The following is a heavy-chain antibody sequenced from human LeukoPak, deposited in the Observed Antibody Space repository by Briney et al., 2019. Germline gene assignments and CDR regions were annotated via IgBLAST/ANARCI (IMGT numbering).Heavy chain of an antibody. Sequence: GGSLRLSCAASGFTFSGYWMSWVRQAPGKGLEWVANIKQDGSDKYYVDSVKGRFTISRDNAKNSLYLQINSLRAEDTAVYYCARKTVVGSYFDYWGQGTPVTVSS. CDR3: ARKTVVGSYFDY. V-gene: IGHV3-7*03. J-gene: IGHJ4*02. CDR1: GFTFSGYW. CDR2: IKQDGSDK. D-gene: IGHD4-23*01.